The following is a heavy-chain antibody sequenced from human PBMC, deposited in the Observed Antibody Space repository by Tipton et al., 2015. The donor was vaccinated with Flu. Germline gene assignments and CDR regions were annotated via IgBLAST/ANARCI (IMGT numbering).Heavy chain of an antibody. D-gene: IGHD1-26*01. V-gene: IGHV4-34*01. CDR3: ARRRIVGASLDAFDI. CDR2: INHSGST. CDR1: GGSFSGYY. Sequence: TLSLTCAVYGGSFSGYYWSWIRQPPGKGLEWIGEINHSGSTNYNPSLKSRVTISVDTSKNQFSLKLSSVTAADTAVYYCARRRIVGASLDAFDIWGQGTMVTVSS. J-gene: IGHJ3*02.